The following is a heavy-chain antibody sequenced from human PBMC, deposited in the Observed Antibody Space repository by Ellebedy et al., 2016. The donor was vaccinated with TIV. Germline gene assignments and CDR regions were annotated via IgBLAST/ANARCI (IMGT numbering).Heavy chain of an antibody. CDR2: ISNEGSTR. CDR1: GFTFSTYG. J-gene: IGHJ3*01. CDR3: AKDIDSVSYYLDASDV. V-gene: IGHV3-30*18. Sequence: PGGSLRLSCEASGFTFSTYGMHWVRQAPGKGLEWVAFISNEGSTRYNTDSVKGRFTISRDNSKHTLYLQMDSLRAEDTAVYYCAKDIDSVSYYLDASDVWGQGTKVTVSS. D-gene: IGHD1-26*01.